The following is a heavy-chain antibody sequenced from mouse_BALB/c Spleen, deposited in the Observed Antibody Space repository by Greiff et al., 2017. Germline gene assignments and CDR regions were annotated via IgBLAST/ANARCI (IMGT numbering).Heavy chain of an antibody. Sequence: EVQLVESGGGLVQPGGSRKLSCAASGFTFSSFGMHWVRQAPEKGLEWVAYISSGSSTIYYADTVKGRFTISRDNARNILYLQMSSLRSEDTAMYYCARGAHDAWFAYWGQGTLVTVSA. V-gene: IGHV5-17*02. J-gene: IGHJ3*01. CDR3: ARGAHDAWFAY. CDR2: ISSGSSTI. D-gene: IGHD2-12*01. CDR1: GFTFSSFG.